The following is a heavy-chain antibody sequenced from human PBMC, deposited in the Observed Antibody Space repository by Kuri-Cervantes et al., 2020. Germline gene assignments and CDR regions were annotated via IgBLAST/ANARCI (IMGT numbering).Heavy chain of an antibody. D-gene: IGHD3-22*01. CDR1: GFTFSSYG. CDR3: AKGWYYDSASYFDY. Sequence: GESLKISCAASGFTFSSYGMHWVRQAPGKGLEWVAVISYDGSNKYYADSVKGRFTISRDNSKNTLYLQMNSLRAEDTAVYYCAKGWYYDSASYFDYWGQGTLVTVSS. J-gene: IGHJ4*02. CDR2: ISYDGSNK. V-gene: IGHV3-30*18.